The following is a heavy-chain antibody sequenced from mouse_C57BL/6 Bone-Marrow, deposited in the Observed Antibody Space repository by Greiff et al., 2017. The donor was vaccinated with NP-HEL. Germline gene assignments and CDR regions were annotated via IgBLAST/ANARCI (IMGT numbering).Heavy chain of an antibody. CDR1: GYTFTSYG. CDR3: ARRGVLREAMDY. D-gene: IGHD1-1*01. V-gene: IGHV1-81*01. J-gene: IGHJ4*01. Sequence: QVQLQQSGAELARPGASVKLSCKASGYTFTSYGISWVKQRTGQGLEWIGEIYPRSGNTYYNEKFKGKATLTADKSSSTAYMELRSLTAEDSAVYFCARRGVLREAMDYWGQGTSVTVSS. CDR2: IYPRSGNT.